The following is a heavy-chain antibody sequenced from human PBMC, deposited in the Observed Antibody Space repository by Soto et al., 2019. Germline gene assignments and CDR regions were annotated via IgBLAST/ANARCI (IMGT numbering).Heavy chain of an antibody. CDR2: LSGSGGTT. CDR1: GFTFSSYA. Sequence: EVQLLESGGGLVQPGGSLRLSCAASGFTFSSYAMSWVRQTPGKGLEWVSTLSGSGGTTYYADSVKGQFTISRDNSKSTLYLQMNSLRAEDTAVYYWAKDHGTDGPHWIDSWGQGTLVTVSS. J-gene: IGHJ5*01. CDR3: AKDHGTDGPHWIDS. D-gene: IGHD2-8*01. V-gene: IGHV3-23*01.